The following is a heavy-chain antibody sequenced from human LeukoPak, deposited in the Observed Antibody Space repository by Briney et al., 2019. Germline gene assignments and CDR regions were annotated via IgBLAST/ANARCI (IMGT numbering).Heavy chain of an antibody. Sequence: PGGSLRLSCAASGFTFDDYGMSWVRQAPGKGLEWVSGINWNGGSTGYADSVKGRLTISRDNAKNSLYLQMNSLRAEDTAVYYCARDSYNWNYGQFDYWGQGTLVTVSS. CDR2: INWNGGST. J-gene: IGHJ4*02. CDR1: GFTFDDYG. D-gene: IGHD1-7*01. V-gene: IGHV3-20*04. CDR3: ARDSYNWNYGQFDY.